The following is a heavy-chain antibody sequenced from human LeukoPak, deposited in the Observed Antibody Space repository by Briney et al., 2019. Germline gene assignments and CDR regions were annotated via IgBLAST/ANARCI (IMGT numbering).Heavy chain of an antibody. CDR3: ARGPPRASSNTYFDY. CDR1: GDSISSSSFY. V-gene: IGHV4-39*07. J-gene: IGHJ4*02. D-gene: IGHD2-2*01. Sequence: SETLSLTCTVSGDSISSSSFYWGWIRQPPGKRLERIATIYYSGSTYYNSSLKSRVTISVDTSKNQFSLKLSSVTAADTAVYYCARGPPRASSNTYFDYWGQGTLVTVSS. CDR2: IYYSGST.